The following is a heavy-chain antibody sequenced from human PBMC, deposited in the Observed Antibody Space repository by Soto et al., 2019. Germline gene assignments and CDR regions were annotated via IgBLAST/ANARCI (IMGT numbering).Heavy chain of an antibody. D-gene: IGHD5-18*01. CDR2: IYYSGST. J-gene: IGHJ2*01. V-gene: IGHV4-31*03. CDR3: ARQKYQGIMVNWYFDL. CDR1: GGSISSGGYY. Sequence: QVQLQESGPGLVKPSQTLSLTCTVSGGSISSGGYYWSWIRQHPGKGLEWIGYIYYSGSTYYNPSLKSRVTISVDTSKNQFSLKLSSVTAADTAVYYCARQKYQGIMVNWYFDLWGRGTLVTVSS.